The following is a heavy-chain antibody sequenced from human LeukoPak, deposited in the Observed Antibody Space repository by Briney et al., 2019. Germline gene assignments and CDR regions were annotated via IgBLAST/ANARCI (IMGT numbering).Heavy chain of an antibody. J-gene: IGHJ4*02. CDR2: IIPIFGTA. V-gene: IGHV1-69*05. CDR1: GGTFSSYA. D-gene: IGHD6-13*01. Sequence: GASVKVSCKASGGTFSSYAINWVRQAPGQGLEWMGRIIPIFGTANYAQKFQGSVTITTDESTSTAYMELSSLRSEDTAVYYCARYSSQYYFDYWGQGTLVTVSS. CDR3: ARYSSQYYFDY.